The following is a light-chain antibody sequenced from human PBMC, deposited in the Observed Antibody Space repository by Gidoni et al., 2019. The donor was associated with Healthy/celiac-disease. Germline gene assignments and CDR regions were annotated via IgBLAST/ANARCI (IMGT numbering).Light chain of an antibody. CDR2: AAS. J-gene: IGKJ2*01. CDR3: QQSYSTPYT. Sequence: DIQMTQSPSSLPASVGDRVTITCRASQSISSYLNWYQQKPGKAPKLLIYAASSLQSGVPSRFSGSGPGTDFTLTISSLQPEDFATCYCQQSYSTPYTFGQGTKLEIK. CDR1: QSISSY. V-gene: IGKV1-39*01.